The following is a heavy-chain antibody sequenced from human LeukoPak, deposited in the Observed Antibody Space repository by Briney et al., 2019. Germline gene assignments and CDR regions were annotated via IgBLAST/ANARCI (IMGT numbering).Heavy chain of an antibody. CDR3: ARDTVGSLDY. CDR2: IKQDGGTR. CDR1: GFTFTNSW. D-gene: IGHD1-26*01. V-gene: IGHV3-7*01. J-gene: IGHJ4*02. Sequence: GASLRLSCAASGFTFTNSWMAWVRQPPGEGMEWVANIKQDGGTRHYADSLRGRFTISRDNPKNSLYLHMNSLRAEDTAVYYCARDTVGSLDYWGQGILVTVAS.